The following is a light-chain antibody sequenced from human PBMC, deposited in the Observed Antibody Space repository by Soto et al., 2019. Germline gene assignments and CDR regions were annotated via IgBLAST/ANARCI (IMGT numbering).Light chain of an antibody. CDR2: DVS. V-gene: IGLV2-8*01. CDR1: SSDIGGYDS. Sequence: QSVLTQSPSAFGSPGQSVTISCTGTSSDIGGYDSVSWYQQHPGKAPKVMIYDVSKRPSGVPDRFSGSKSGNTASLTVSALQAEDEADYYCRSYKDRTNLAFGTGPKVTVL. J-gene: IGLJ1*01. CDR3: RSYKDRTNLA.